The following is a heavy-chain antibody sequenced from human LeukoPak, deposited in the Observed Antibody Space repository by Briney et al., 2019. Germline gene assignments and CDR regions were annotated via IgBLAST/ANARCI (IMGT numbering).Heavy chain of an antibody. J-gene: IGHJ5*02. D-gene: IGHD6-13*01. CDR1: GFTFSSYS. CDR2: ISANSGLI. CDR3: TRDGVGYQVPLDL. V-gene: IGHV3-48*01. Sequence: PGGSLRLSCEASGFTFSSYSMNWVCQAPGKGLEWVSYISANSGLIYYADSVKGRFTISRDNAKNSLYLQMKSLRAEDTAVYYCTRDGVGYQVPLDLWGQGTLVTVSS.